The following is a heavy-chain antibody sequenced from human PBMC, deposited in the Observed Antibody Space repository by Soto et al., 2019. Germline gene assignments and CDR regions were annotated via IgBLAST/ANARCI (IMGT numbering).Heavy chain of an antibody. V-gene: IGHV1-69*13. CDR2: IIPIFGTA. Sequence: SVKVSCKASGGTFSSYAISWVRQAPGQGLEWMGGIIPIFGTANYAQKFQGRVTITADESTSTAYMELSSLRSEDTAVYYCARDPGLAPGLLAAAGKVWFDPWGQGTLVTVSS. J-gene: IGHJ5*02. CDR3: ARDPGLAPGLLAAAGKVWFDP. CDR1: GGTFSSYA. D-gene: IGHD6-13*01.